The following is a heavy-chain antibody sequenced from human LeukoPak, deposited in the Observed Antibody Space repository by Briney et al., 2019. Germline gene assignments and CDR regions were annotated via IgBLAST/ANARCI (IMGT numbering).Heavy chain of an antibody. CDR2: ISYDGSNK. D-gene: IGHD6-19*01. V-gene: IGHV3-30-3*01. J-gene: IGHJ4*02. CDR1: GFTFSSYA. CDR3: ARAHTLYSSGWYDSLDY. Sequence: PGRSLRLSCAASGFTFSSYAMHWVRQAPGKGLEWVAVISYDGSNKYYADSVKGRFTISRDNSKNTLYLQMNSLRAEDTAVYYCARAHTLYSSGWYDSLDYWGQGTLVTVSS.